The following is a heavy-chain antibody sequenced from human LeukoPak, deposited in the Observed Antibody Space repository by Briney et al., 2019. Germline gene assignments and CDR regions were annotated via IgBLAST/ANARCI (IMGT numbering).Heavy chain of an antibody. J-gene: IGHJ6*03. CDR1: GYTFTSYY. CDR3: ARGDYFGNFGTGTSYYYYYMDV. V-gene: IGHV1-46*01. Sequence: ASVKVSCKASGYTFTSYYMHWVRQATGQGLEWMGIINPTGGSTSYAQKFQGRVTMTRDTSISTAYMELSRVRSDDTAVYYCARGDYFGNFGTGTSYYYYYMDVWGKGTTVTVSS. D-gene: IGHD2/OR15-2a*01. CDR2: INPTGGST.